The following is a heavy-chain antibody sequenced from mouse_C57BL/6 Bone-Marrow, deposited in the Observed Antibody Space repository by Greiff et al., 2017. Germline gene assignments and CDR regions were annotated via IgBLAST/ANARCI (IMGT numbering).Heavy chain of an antibody. V-gene: IGHV2-9-1*01. CDR1: GFSLTSYA. J-gene: IGHJ3*01. CDR2: IWTGGGT. Sequence: QVQLKESGPGLVAPSQSLSITCTVSGFSLTSYAISWVRQPPGKGLEWLGEIWTGGGTNYNSARKSRMRINKDNSKSQVFLKMNSLQTDDTARYYCASPGFAYWGQGTLVTVSA. CDR3: ASPGFAY.